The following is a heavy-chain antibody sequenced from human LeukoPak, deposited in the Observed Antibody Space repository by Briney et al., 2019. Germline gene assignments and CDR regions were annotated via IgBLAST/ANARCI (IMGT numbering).Heavy chain of an antibody. CDR3: ARDPSPSSGGQEGDY. CDR1: GYTFTGYY. D-gene: IGHD2-15*01. V-gene: IGHV1-2*02. Sequence: GASVKVSCKASGYTFTGYYMHWVRQAPGQGLEWMGWINPNSGGTNYAQKFQGRVTMTRDTSISTAYMELSRLRSDDTAVYYCARDPSPSSGGQEGDYWGQGTLVTVSS. J-gene: IGHJ4*02. CDR2: INPNSGGT.